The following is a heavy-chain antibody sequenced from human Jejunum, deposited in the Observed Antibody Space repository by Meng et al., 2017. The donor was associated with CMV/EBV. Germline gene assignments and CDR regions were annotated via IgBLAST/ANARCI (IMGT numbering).Heavy chain of an antibody. V-gene: IGHV3-72*01. Sequence: FSGHYKDWVRQAQGKGLEWVDQIRTEIHSYSTIYAASVEGRFTISRDDLKNSVYLQMNSLKTEDTAVYYCTRVKKGLVGQTTFENWGQGTLVTVSS. D-gene: IGHD1-26*01. CDR2: IRTEIHSYST. J-gene: IGHJ4*02. CDR1: FSGHY. CDR3: TRVKKGLVGQTTFEN.